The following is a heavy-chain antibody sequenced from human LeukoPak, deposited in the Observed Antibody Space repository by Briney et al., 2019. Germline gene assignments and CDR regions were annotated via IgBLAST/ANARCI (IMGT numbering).Heavy chain of an antibody. D-gene: IGHD3-22*01. Sequence: SVKVSCKSSGGSFGSYSFSWVRLAPGQGLEWMGVIIPIFGTTKYAQKFQGRVTITTDESTSTAYMELSRLRSDDTAVYYCARPAHYYDSSGYLAYWGQGTLVTVSS. V-gene: IGHV1-69*05. CDR2: IIPIFGTT. J-gene: IGHJ4*02. CDR1: GGSFGSYS. CDR3: ARPAHYYDSSGYLAY.